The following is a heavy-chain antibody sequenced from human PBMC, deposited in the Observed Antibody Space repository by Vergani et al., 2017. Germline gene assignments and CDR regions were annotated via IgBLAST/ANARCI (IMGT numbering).Heavy chain of an antibody. CDR1: GGSISSYY. D-gene: IGHD1-26*01. J-gene: IGHJ6*03. CDR3: ARARRGATNNYYYMDV. V-gene: IGHV4-4*07. Sequence: QVQLQESGPGLVKPSETLSLTCTVSGGSISSYYWSWIRQPAGKGLEWIGRIYTSGSTNYNPSLKSRVTMSVDTSKNHFSLKLSSVTAADTAVYYCARARRGATNNYYYMDVWGKGTTVTVSS. CDR2: IYTSGST.